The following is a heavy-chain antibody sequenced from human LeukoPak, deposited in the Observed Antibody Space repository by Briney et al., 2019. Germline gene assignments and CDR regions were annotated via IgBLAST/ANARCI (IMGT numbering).Heavy chain of an antibody. CDR3: TRNTVTVHFDY. CDR1: GFTFDDYA. CDR2: IRSKAFGGTP. Sequence: GGSLRLSCSASGFTFDDYAVSWFRQAPGKGLEWVGFIRSKAFGGTPEYAASVRGRFTISRDDSKSIAYLQMNSLKTEDTAVYYCTRNTVTVHFDYWSQGPLVTVSS. V-gene: IGHV3-49*03. D-gene: IGHD4-17*01. J-gene: IGHJ4*02.